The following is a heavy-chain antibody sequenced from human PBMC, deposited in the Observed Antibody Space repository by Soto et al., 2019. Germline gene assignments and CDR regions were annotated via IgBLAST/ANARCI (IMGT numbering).Heavy chain of an antibody. Sequence: QAQLQQSGPGLVKPSQTLSLTCAISGDSVSSKSTTWNWIRQFPSKGLEWLGRTYYRSKWHNEYAVSVKSRITINPDTSKNQFSLQLNSVTPEDTAVYYCATMDDVWGQGTLVTVSS. V-gene: IGHV6-1*01. J-gene: IGHJ4*02. CDR1: GDSVSSKSTT. CDR3: ATMDDV. D-gene: IGHD3-10*02. CDR2: TYYRSKWHN.